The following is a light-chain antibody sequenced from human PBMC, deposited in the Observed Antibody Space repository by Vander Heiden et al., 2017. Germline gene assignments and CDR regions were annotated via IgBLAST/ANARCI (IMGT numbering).Light chain of an antibody. Sequence: DIVLTQSPATLSLSPGERATLSCRASQSVSSYSAWYQQKPGQAPRLLIYDASNRATGIPARFSGSGSGTDFTLTISSLEPEDFAVYYCQQRSNWPPITFGQGTRLEIK. CDR1: QSVSSY. V-gene: IGKV3-11*01. CDR2: DAS. CDR3: QQRSNWPPIT. J-gene: IGKJ5*01.